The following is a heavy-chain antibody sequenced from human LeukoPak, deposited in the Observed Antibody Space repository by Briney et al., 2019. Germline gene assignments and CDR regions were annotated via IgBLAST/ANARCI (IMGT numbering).Heavy chain of an antibody. V-gene: IGHV3-23*01. J-gene: IGHJ6*02. CDR3: AKKPESQYRLLFYYYGMDV. D-gene: IGHD2-2*01. CDR2: ISGSGGST. Sequence: GGSLTLSCAASGFTFSSYAMSWVRQAPGKGLEWVSAISGSGGSTYYADSVKGRFTISRDNSKNTLYLQMNSLRAEDTAVYYCAKKPESQYRLLFYYYGMDVWGQGTTVTVSS. CDR1: GFTFSSYA.